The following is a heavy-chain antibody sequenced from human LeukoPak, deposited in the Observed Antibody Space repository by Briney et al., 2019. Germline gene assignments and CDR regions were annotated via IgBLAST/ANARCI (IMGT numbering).Heavy chain of an antibody. CDR2: IYYSGST. J-gene: IGHJ5*02. Sequence: SETLSLTCGVYGGSFTNYYWSWIRQPPGKGLEWIGYIYYSGSTNYNPSLKSRVTISVDTSKNQFSLKLSSVTAADTAVYYCARFTPQGYGWGGYNWFDPWGQGNLVTVSS. CDR3: ARFTPQGYGWGGYNWFDP. CDR1: GGSFTNYY. V-gene: IGHV4-59*01. D-gene: IGHD3-16*01.